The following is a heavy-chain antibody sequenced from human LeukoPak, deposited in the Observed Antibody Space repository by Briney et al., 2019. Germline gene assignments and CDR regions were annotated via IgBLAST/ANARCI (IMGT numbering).Heavy chain of an antibody. J-gene: IGHJ4*02. CDR2: IYTSGST. D-gene: IGHD5-18*01. CDR1: GGSISSGSYY. Sequence: SETLSLTCTVSGGSISSGSYYWSWIRQPAGKGLEWIGRIYTSGSTNYSPSLKSRVTISVDTSKNQFSLKLSSVTAADTAVYYCARMSYGPDYWGQGTLVTVSS. CDR3: ARMSYGPDY. V-gene: IGHV4-61*02.